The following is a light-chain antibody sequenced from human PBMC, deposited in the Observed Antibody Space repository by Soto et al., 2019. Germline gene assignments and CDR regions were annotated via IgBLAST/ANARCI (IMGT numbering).Light chain of an antibody. V-gene: IGLV2-14*01. Sequence: QSVLPQPASVSGSPGQSITISCTGTSSDVGGFNYVSWYQQYPGEAPKLLIYEVSNRPSGVSSRFSGSKSGNTASLTISGLQADDEGDYYCSSFTTSNPWVFGGGTKVTVL. CDR3: SSFTTSNPWV. J-gene: IGLJ3*02. CDR2: EVS. CDR1: SSDVGGFNY.